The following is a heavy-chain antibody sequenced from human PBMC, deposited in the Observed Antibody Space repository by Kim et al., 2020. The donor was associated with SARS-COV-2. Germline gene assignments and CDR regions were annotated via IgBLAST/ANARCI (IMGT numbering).Heavy chain of an antibody. CDR3: ARVSEGGSNWYYFDS. J-gene: IGHJ4*02. D-gene: IGHD6-13*01. Sequence: AASVKGRCSNSRDNAKSSLYLQMNSLRADDTAMYYCARVSEGGSNWYYFDSWGQGTLVTVSS. V-gene: IGHV3-11*05.